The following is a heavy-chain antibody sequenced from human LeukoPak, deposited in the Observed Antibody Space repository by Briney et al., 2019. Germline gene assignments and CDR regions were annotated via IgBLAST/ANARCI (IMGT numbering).Heavy chain of an antibody. J-gene: IGHJ3*02. CDR2: ISGSGGST. D-gene: IGHD3-22*01. V-gene: IGHV3-23*01. CDR1: GFTFDDYA. Sequence: PGGSLRLSCAASGFTFDDYAMHWVRQAPGKGLEWVSLISGSGGSTYYADSVKGRFTISRDNSKNTLYLQMNSLRAEDTAVYYCAKAKYDTGAFDIWGQGTMVTVSS. CDR3: AKAKYDTGAFDI.